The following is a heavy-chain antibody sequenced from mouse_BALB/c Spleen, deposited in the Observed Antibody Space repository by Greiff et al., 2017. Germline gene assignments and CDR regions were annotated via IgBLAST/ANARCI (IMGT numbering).Heavy chain of an antibody. D-gene: IGHD1-1*01. CDR3: ARAHYYYGSSYYAMDY. V-gene: IGHV5-6-3*01. J-gene: IGHJ4*01. Sequence: EVQLVESGGGLVQPGGSLKLSCAASGFTFSSYGMSWVRQTPDKRLELVATINSNGGSTYYPDSVKGRFTISRDNAKNTLYLQMSSLKSEDTAMYYCARAHYYYGSSYYAMDYWGQGTSVTVSS. CDR2: INSNGGST. CDR1: GFTFSSYG.